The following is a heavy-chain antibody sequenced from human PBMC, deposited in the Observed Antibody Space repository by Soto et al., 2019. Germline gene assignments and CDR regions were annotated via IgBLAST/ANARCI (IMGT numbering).Heavy chain of an antibody. CDR2: SIPIFGTA. CDR1: GGTFSSYA. CDR3: ASPEHRGYSGYESDAFDI. Sequence: SVKVSCKASGGTFSSYAISWVRQAPGQGLEWMGGSIPIFGTANYAQKFQGRVTIPAAESTITAYMELSSLRSEDTAVYYCASPEHRGYSGYESDAFDIWGQGTMVTVSS. V-gene: IGHV1-69*13. J-gene: IGHJ3*02. D-gene: IGHD5-12*01.